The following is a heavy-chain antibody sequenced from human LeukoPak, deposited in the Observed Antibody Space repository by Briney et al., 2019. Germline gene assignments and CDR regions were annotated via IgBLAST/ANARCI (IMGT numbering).Heavy chain of an antibody. CDR2: IKQDGSEK. J-gene: IGHJ4*02. CDR1: GLTFSTYW. V-gene: IGHV3-7*05. Sequence: PGGSLRLSCAASGLTFSTYWMSWVRQAPGKGLEWVANIKQDGSEKYYVDSVKGRFTISRDNAKNSLYLQMNSLRAEDTAVYYCARDKIVGATHFYYWGKGTLVTVSS. CDR3: ARDKIVGATHFYY. D-gene: IGHD1-26*01.